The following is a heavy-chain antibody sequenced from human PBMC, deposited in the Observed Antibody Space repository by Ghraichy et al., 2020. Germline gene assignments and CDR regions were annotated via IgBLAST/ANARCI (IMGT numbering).Heavy chain of an antibody. Sequence: GGSLRLSCAASGFTVSSNYMSWVRQAPGKGLEWVSVIYSGGSTYYADSVKGRFTISRDNSKNTLYLQMNSLRAEDTAVYYCAREHCSSTSCYGGFDPWGQGTLVTVSS. CDR1: GFTVSSNY. CDR3: AREHCSSTSCYGGFDP. D-gene: IGHD2-2*01. V-gene: IGHV3-53*01. CDR2: IYSGGST. J-gene: IGHJ5*02.